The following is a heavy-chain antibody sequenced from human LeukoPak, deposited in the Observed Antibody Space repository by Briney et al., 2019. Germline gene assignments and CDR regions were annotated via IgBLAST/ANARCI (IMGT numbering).Heavy chain of an antibody. J-gene: IGHJ4*02. CDR3: ARSGVSELVRFEVYFDY. CDR2: INHSGST. CDR1: GGSFSGYY. V-gene: IGHV4-34*01. D-gene: IGHD6-13*01. Sequence: SETLSLACAVYGGSFSGYYWSWIRQPPGKGLEWIGEINHSGSTNYNPSLKSRVTISVDTSKNQFSLKLSSVTAAGTAVYYCARSGVSELVRFEVYFDYWGQGTLVTVSS.